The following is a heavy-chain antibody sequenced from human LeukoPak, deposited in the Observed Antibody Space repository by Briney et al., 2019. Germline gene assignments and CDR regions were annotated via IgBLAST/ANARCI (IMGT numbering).Heavy chain of an antibody. CDR1: GFTFSSYW. CDR3: AKDIDYGGKANYFDY. J-gene: IGHJ4*02. CDR2: ISWNSGSI. D-gene: IGHD4-23*01. V-gene: IGHV3-9*01. Sequence: GGSLRLSCAASGFTFSSYWMSWVRQAPGKGLEWVSGISWNSGSIGYADSVKGRFTISRDNAKNSLYLQMNSLRAEDTALYYCAKDIDYGGKANYFDYWGQGTLVTVSS.